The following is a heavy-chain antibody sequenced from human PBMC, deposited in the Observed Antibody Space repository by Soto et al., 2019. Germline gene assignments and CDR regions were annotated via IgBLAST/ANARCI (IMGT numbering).Heavy chain of an antibody. D-gene: IGHD6-13*01. CDR1: GFNFSRYW. Sequence: PGGSRTLSCTAAGFNFSRYWMHWVRQAPGKGLVWVSRINSDGSSTSYADSVKGRFTISRDNAKNTLYLQMNSLRAEDTAVYYCARDGSIAAAEGYYMDVWGKGTTVTVSS. CDR3: ARDGSIAAAEGYYMDV. V-gene: IGHV3-74*01. J-gene: IGHJ6*03. CDR2: INSDGSST.